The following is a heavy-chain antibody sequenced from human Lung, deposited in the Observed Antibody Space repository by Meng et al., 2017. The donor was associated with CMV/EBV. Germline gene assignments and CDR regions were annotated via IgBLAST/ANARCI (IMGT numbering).Heavy chain of an antibody. V-gene: IGHV3-11*01. CDR3: ARVGRYSSSSGDY. CDR2: ISSSGSTI. D-gene: IGHD6-6*01. CDR1: GFTFSDYY. J-gene: IGHJ4*02. Sequence: SCAASGFTFSDYYMSWVRQAPGKGLEWVSYISSSGSTIYYADSVKGRFTISRGNAKNSLYLQMNSLRAEDTAVYYCARVGRYSSSSGDYWGQGTLVTVSS.